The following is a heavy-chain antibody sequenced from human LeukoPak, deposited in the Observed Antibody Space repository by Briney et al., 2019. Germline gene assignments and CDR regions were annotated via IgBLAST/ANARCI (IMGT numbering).Heavy chain of an antibody. Sequence: PGGSLRLSCAASGFTFSNAWMSWVRQAPGKGLEWGGRIKSKTDGGITDYAAPVKGRFTISRDDSKNTLYLQMNSLKTEDTAVYYCTTDFPYYASDYWGQGTLVTVSS. CDR3: TTDFPYYASDY. CDR2: IKSKTDGGIT. CDR1: GFTFSNAW. V-gene: IGHV3-15*01. J-gene: IGHJ4*02. D-gene: IGHD2-2*01.